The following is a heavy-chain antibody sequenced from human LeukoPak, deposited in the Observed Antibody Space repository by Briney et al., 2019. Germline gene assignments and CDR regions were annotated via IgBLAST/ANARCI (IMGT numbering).Heavy chain of an antibody. V-gene: IGHV4-39*01. Sequence: SETLPLTCTVSGGSISSSSYYWGWIRQPPGKGLEWIGSIYYSGSTYYNPSLKSRVTISVDTSKNQFSLKLSSVTAADTAVYYCARHYEATVFYYYGMGVWGQGTTVTVSS. CDR2: IYYSGST. CDR1: GGSISSSSYY. D-gene: IGHD4-11*01. CDR3: ARHYEATVFYYYGMGV. J-gene: IGHJ6*02.